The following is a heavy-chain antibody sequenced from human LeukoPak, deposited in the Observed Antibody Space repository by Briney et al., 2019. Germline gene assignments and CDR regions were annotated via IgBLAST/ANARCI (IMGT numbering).Heavy chain of an antibody. CDR3: ARGQGTVTTH. CDR1: GGSFSGYY. D-gene: IGHD4-17*01. Sequence: SETLSLTCAVYGGSFSGYYWTWIRQPPGKGLEWIGEINHSGSANYNPSLKSRVTISLDTSKNQFSLNLSSVTAADTAVYYCARGQGTVTTHWGQGTLVTVSS. CDR2: INHSGSA. V-gene: IGHV4-34*01. J-gene: IGHJ4*02.